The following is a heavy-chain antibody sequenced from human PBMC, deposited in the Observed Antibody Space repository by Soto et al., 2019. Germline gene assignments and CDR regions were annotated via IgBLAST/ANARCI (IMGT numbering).Heavy chain of an antibody. CDR3: ARDRHYDSSGYYFDY. D-gene: IGHD3-22*01. CDR1: GGSISSNTYY. CDR2: IYYSGST. Sequence: PSETLSLTCTVSGGSISSNTYYWGWFRQPPGKGLEWIGYIYYSGSTYYNPSLKSRVTISVDTSKNQFSLKLSSVTAADTAVYYCARDRHYDSSGYYFDYWGQGTLVTVSS. V-gene: IGHV4-31*03. J-gene: IGHJ4*02.